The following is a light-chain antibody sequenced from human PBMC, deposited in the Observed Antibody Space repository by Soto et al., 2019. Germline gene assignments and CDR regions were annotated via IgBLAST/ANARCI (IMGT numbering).Light chain of an antibody. CDR1: SSNIGAGYD. V-gene: IGLV1-40*01. CDR3: QSYDSSLSGLV. CDR2: GNS. Sequence: QSVLTQPPSVSGAPGQRVTISCTGSSSNIGAGYDVHWYQQLPGTAPKLLIYGNSNRPSGVPYRFSGSKSDTSASLAITGLQAEDEADYYCQSYDSSLSGLVFGGGTKVTVL. J-gene: IGLJ2*01.